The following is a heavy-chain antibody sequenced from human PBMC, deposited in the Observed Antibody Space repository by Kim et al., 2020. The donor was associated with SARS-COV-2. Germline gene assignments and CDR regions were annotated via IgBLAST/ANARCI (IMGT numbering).Heavy chain of an antibody. J-gene: IGHJ3*02. CDR3: ARYIVVVPAVSARDAFDI. V-gene: IGHV4-39*07. Sequence: KSRVTISVDTSKNQFSLKLSSVTAADTAVYYCARYIVVVPAVSARDAFDIWGQGTMVTVSS. D-gene: IGHD2-2*01.